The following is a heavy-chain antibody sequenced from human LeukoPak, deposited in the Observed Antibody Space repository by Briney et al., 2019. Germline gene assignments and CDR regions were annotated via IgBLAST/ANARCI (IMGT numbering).Heavy chain of an antibody. CDR2: IYYSGST. D-gene: IGHD2-2*01. Sequence: PSETLSLTCTVSGGSFSSGGYYWSWIRQHPGKGLEWIGYIYYSGSTYYNPPLKSRVTISVDTSKNQFSLKLSSVTAADTAVYYCSRGGIGYCSSTSCYGFGWFDPWGQGTLVTVSS. CDR3: SRGGIGYCSSTSCYGFGWFDP. V-gene: IGHV4-31*03. J-gene: IGHJ5*02. CDR1: GGSFSSGGYY.